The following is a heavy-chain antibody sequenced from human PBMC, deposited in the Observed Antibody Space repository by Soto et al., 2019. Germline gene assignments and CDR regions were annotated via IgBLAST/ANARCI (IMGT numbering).Heavy chain of an antibody. Sequence: GGSLRLSCLASGSIFRSYAMHWVRQAPGKGLEWVAVITYDGANGYYADSVRGRFAISRDNSKSTLFLQMNSLRPEDTAVYYCARAFSGSYPNFDYWGQGTLVTVYS. D-gene: IGHD1-26*01. CDR1: GSIFRSYA. V-gene: IGHV3-30*09. J-gene: IGHJ4*02. CDR2: ITYDGANG. CDR3: ARAFSGSYPNFDY.